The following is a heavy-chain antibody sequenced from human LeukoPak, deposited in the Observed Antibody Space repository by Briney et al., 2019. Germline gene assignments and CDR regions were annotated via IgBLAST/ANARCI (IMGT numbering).Heavy chain of an antibody. CDR2: INHSGSI. J-gene: IGHJ4*02. D-gene: IGHD2-21*01. V-gene: IGHV4-31*03. CDR1: GGSISSGGYY. Sequence: SQTLSLTCTVSGGSISSGGYYWSWIRQPPGKGLEWIGEINHSGSINYNPSLKSRVTISVDTSKNQFSLKLSSVTAADTAVYYCATVIPGNDYWGQGTLVTVSS. CDR3: ATVIPGNDY.